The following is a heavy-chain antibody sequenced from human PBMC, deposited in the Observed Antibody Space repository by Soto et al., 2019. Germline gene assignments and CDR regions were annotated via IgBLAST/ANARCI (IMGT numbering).Heavy chain of an antibody. D-gene: IGHD3-10*01. V-gene: IGHV4-39*07. J-gene: IGHJ4*02. CDR3: ARGVRYFDY. Sequence: SETLSLTCTVSGGSISSSIYFWGWIRQPPGKGLEWIGNIFYSGSTYYNSSLKSRVTISVDTSRNQFSLKLSSVTAADTAVYYCARGVRYFDYWGQGTLVT. CDR1: GGSISSSIYF. CDR2: IFYSGST.